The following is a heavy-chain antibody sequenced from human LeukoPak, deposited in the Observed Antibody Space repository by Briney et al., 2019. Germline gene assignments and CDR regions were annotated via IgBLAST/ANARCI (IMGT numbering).Heavy chain of an antibody. Sequence: SETLSLTCTVSGGSITTSGYYWGWIRQPPGKGLEWIGNIYYSGSTYYNPSLKSRVSISLDTSKNQFSLRLSSVTAADTAVYCCASSSSIAAAGARDYWGQGTLVTVSS. D-gene: IGHD6-13*01. CDR2: IYYSGST. J-gene: IGHJ4*02. CDR3: ASSSSIAAAGARDY. CDR1: GGSITTSGYY. V-gene: IGHV4-39*01.